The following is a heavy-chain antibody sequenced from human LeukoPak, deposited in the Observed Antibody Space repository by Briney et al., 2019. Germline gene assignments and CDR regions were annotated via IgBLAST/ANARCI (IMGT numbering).Heavy chain of an antibody. CDR1: GYTFTSYG. V-gene: IGHV1-18*01. J-gene: IGHJ4*02. CDR3: ARAPPITIFGVVKPPLDY. Sequence: ASVTVSCKASGYTFTSYGISWVRQAPGQGLEWMGWISAYNGNTNYAQKLQGRVTMTTDTSTSTAYMELRSLRSDDTAVYYCARAPPITIFGVVKPPLDYWGQGTLVTVSS. D-gene: IGHD3-3*01. CDR2: ISAYNGNT.